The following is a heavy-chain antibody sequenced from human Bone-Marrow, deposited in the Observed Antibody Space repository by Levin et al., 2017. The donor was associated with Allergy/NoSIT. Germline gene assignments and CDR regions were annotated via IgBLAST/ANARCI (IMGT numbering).Heavy chain of an antibody. CDR3: AREGRVAMVKPRGYYYYGMDV. D-gene: IGHD5-12*01. V-gene: IGHV3-7*01. CDR1: GFTFSSYW. CDR2: IKQDGSEK. J-gene: IGHJ6*02. Sequence: GGSLRLSCAASGFTFSSYWMSWVRQAPGKGLEWVANIKQDGSEKYYVDSVKGRFTISRDNAKNSLYLQMNSLRAEDTAVYYCAREGRVAMVKPRGYYYYGMDVWGQGTTVTVSS.